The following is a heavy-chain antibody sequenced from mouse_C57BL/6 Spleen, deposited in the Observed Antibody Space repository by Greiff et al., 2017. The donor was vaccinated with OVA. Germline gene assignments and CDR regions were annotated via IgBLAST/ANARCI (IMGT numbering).Heavy chain of an antibody. CDR3: ARHEWGDVGYYYAMDY. D-gene: IGHD1-3*01. J-gene: IGHJ4*01. V-gene: IGHV5-12*01. Sequence: EVKLVESGGGLVQPGGSLKLSCAASGFTFSDYYMYWVRQTPEKRLEWVAYISNGGGSTYYPDTVKGRFTISRDNAKNTLYLQMSRLKSEDTAMYYCARHEWGDVGYYYAMDYWGQGTSVTVSS. CDR1: GFTFSDYY. CDR2: ISNGGGST.